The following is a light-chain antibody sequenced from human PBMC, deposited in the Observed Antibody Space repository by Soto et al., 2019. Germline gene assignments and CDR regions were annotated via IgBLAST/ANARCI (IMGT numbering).Light chain of an antibody. CDR3: QQYTNWPPLT. CDR1: QSVSNN. J-gene: IGKJ4*01. CDR2: GAS. V-gene: IGKV3D-15*01. Sequence: EIVMTQSPATLSVSPGERATLSCMASQSVSNNLAWYQQKPGQAPRLLIYGASTRATGIPARFSGSGSGTEITLTISSLQSEDFAVYYCQQYTNWPPLTFGGGTKVEIK.